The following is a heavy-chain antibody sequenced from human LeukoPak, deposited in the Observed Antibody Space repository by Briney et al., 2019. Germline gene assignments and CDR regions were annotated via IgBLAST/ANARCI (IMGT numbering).Heavy chain of an antibody. J-gene: IGHJ4*02. V-gene: IGHV3-23*01. D-gene: IGHD3-3*01. Sequence: GGSLRLSCAASGLTFSSYAMSWVLQAPGKGLEWVSAISGSSGHTYYADSVKGRFTISRDNSKNTLYLQMNSLRAEDTAVYYCAKVGFSEMEWLLYSDHWGQGTLVTVSS. CDR1: GLTFSSYA. CDR3: AKVGFSEMEWLLYSDH. CDR2: ISGSSGHT.